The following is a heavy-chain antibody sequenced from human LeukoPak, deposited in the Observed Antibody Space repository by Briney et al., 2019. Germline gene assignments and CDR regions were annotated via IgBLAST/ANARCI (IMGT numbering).Heavy chain of an antibody. V-gene: IGHV3-30*04. CDR2: ISHDGSNK. CDR3: AREPLGSGWYYFDY. D-gene: IGHD6-13*01. Sequence: GGSLRLSCAASGFTFSSYALHWVRQAPGKGLEWVAVISHDGSNKYYADSVKGRFTISRDNSENTLYLQMNSLRAEDTAMYYCAREPLGSGWYYFDYWGQGSLVTVSS. CDR1: GFTFSSYA. J-gene: IGHJ4*02.